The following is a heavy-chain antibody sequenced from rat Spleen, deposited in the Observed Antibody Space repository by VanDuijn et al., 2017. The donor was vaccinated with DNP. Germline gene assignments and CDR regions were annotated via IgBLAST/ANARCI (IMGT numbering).Heavy chain of an antibody. V-gene: IGHV5-31*01. CDR1: GFIFRNYW. CDR3: TSNPHIRTAAPFDY. CDR2: ITNSGDRS. D-gene: IGHD3-8*01. Sequence: EVQLVESGGGPVQPGRSLKLSCVASGFIFRNYWMTWIRQAPGKGLEWVASITNSGDRSYYSDSVNGRFSLSRDNEKSTLYLQVISLRYEDTATYYCTSNPHIRTAAPFDYWGQGVMVTVSS. J-gene: IGHJ2*01.